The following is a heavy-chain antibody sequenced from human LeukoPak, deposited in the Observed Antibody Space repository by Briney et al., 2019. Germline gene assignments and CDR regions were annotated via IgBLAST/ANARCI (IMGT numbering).Heavy chain of an antibody. CDR1: GYSFTSYW. Sequence: GESLKISCEGSGYSFTSYWIGWVRQMPGKGLEWMGIIYPGDSDARYSPSFQGQVTMSVDKSISTAYLQWSTLKASDSAMYYRARRDGYNWDYFDCWGQGTLVSVSS. V-gene: IGHV5-51*01. J-gene: IGHJ4*02. CDR3: ARRDGYNWDYFDC. D-gene: IGHD5-24*01. CDR2: IYPGDSDA.